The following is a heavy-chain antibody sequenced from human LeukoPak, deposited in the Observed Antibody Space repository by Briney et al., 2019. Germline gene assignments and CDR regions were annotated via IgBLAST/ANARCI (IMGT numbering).Heavy chain of an antibody. J-gene: IGHJ4*02. CDR1: GYSFTSYL. Sequence: GESLKISCKGSGYSFTSYLIGWVRQMPGKGLEWMGIIYPGDSDTRYSPSFQGQVTISADKSISTAYLQWSSLKASDTAMYYCARQYDHDFWSGYFNYFDYWGQGTMVTVSS. V-gene: IGHV5-51*01. CDR2: IYPGDSDT. D-gene: IGHD3-3*01. CDR3: ARQYDHDFWSGYFNYFDY.